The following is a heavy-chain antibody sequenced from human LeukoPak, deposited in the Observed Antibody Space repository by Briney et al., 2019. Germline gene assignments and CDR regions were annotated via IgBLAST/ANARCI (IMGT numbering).Heavy chain of an antibody. D-gene: IGHD1-14*01. CDR3: AKDRTPGRSRPAPSDY. CDR1: GFTFSSYA. Sequence: PGGSLRLSCAASGFTFSSYAMSWVRQAPGNGLEWVSAISGSGGSTYYADSVKGRFTISRDNSKNTLYLQMNSLRAEDTAVYYCAKDRTPGRSRPAPSDYWGQGTLVTVSS. J-gene: IGHJ4*02. CDR2: ISGSGGST. V-gene: IGHV3-23*01.